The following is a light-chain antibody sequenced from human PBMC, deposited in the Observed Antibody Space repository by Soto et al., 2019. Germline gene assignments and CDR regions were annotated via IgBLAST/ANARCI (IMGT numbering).Light chain of an antibody. CDR1: SSDISADNY. V-gene: IGLV2-14*01. CDR2: EVA. J-gene: IGLJ1*01. Sequence: QSVLTQPASVSGSPGQSITISCTRTSSDISADNYVSWYQQHPGTAPKLIIYEVADRPSGLSNRFSGSKSGNTASLTISRLQPEDEADYYCSSYTSNSFYVFGTGTKATVL. CDR3: SSYTSNSFYV.